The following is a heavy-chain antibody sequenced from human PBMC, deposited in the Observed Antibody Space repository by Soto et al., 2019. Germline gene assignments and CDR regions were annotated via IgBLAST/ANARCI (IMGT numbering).Heavy chain of an antibody. V-gene: IGHV3-48*01. CDR3: AREYCSSTSCLYDH. Sequence: EVQLVESGGGLVQPGGSLRLSCAASGFTFSSYSMNWVRQAPGKGLEWVSYISTSSSTIYYADSVKGRFTISRDNAKNSLYLQMNSLRAEDTAVYYCAREYCSSTSCLYDHWGQGTLVTVSP. J-gene: IGHJ4*02. CDR2: ISTSSSTI. D-gene: IGHD2-2*01. CDR1: GFTFSSYS.